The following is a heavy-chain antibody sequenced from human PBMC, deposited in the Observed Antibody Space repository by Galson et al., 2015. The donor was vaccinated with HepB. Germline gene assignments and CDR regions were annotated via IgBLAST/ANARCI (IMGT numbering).Heavy chain of an antibody. CDR3: AKLACGDTSCFVNY. Sequence: SLRLSCAASGFTFSSYATSWVRQAPGKGLEWVSSISDSGAGTNYADSVKGRFTISRDNSKKTLYLQMNSLGAEDTAVYYCAKLACGDTSCFVNYWGQGTLVTVSS. V-gene: IGHV3-23*01. D-gene: IGHD2-21*01. CDR2: ISDSGAGT. CDR1: GFTFSSYA. J-gene: IGHJ4*02.